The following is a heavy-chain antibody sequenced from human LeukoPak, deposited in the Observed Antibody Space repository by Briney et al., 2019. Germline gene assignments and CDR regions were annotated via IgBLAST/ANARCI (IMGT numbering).Heavy chain of an antibody. V-gene: IGHV1-2*02. CDR1: GYTFTGHY. CDR3: ATPSSSSWYGFDP. D-gene: IGHD6-13*01. CDR2: IDLNSGGT. Sequence: AASVKVSCKTSGYTFTGHYIHWLRQAPQQGLEKMEGIDLNSGGTNYEQKFQGRVTMTRDTSISTAYMELSRLTPADTAVYRCATPSSSSWYGFDPWGQGTLVTVSS. J-gene: IGHJ5*02.